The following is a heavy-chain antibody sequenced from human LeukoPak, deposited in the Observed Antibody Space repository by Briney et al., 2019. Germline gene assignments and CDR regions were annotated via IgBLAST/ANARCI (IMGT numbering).Heavy chain of an antibody. V-gene: IGHV3-21*01. CDR2: ISSSSSYI. D-gene: IGHD2-2*01. CDR1: GFTFSSYS. CDR3: ARDPYCSSTSCSLD. J-gene: IGHJ4*02. Sequence: GGSLRLSCAASGFTFSSYSMNWVRQAPGKGLEWVSSISSSSSYIYYADSVKGRLTISRDNAKNSLYLQMNSLRAEDTAVYYCARDPYCSSTSCSLDWGQGTLVTVSS.